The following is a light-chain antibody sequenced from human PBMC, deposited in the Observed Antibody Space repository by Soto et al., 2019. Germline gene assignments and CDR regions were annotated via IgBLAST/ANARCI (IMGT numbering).Light chain of an antibody. CDR1: QSVSTD. CDR2: DAS. CDR3: QQRDSWPLVT. Sequence: EIVLTQSPATLSLSPGKRATLSCRASQSVSTDLAWYQQKPGQAPRLLIYDASNRAPCVPARFSGSGSGTDFILTISSLEPEDFAVYYCQQRDSWPLVTFGGGTKVEIK. V-gene: IGKV3-11*01. J-gene: IGKJ4*02.